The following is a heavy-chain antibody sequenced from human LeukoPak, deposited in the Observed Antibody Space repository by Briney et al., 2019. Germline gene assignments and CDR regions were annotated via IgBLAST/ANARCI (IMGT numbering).Heavy chain of an antibody. D-gene: IGHD3-22*01. CDR2: IIPIFGTA. CDR1: GGTFSSYA. V-gene: IGHV1-69*05. J-gene: IGHJ4*02. Sequence: GASAKGPWKDSGGTFSSYAIGWGRQATGQGLEWMGGIIPIFGTANYAQKFQGRVTITTDESTSTAYMELSSLRSEDTAVYYCARVHYYDSSGYYPYFDYWGQGTLVTVSS. CDR3: ARVHYYDSSGYYPYFDY.